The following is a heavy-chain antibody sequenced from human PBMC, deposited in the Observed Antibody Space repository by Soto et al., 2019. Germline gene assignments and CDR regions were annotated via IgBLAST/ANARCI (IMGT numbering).Heavy chain of an antibody. CDR3: VRLEAPGYYYGMDV. CDR1: GFSFSDYY. CDR2: ITTDSYR. J-gene: IGHJ6*02. V-gene: IGHV3-11*06. Sequence: GGSLRLSXAASGFSFSDYYMTWIRQAPGKGLEWVSYITTDSYRKYADSVEGRFTISRDNAKNSLYLQMNSLRVEDTAVYYCVRLEAPGYYYGMDVWGQGTTVTVSS.